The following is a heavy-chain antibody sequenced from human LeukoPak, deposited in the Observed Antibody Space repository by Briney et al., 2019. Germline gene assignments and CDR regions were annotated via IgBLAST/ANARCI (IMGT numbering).Heavy chain of an antibody. V-gene: IGHV4-59*08. CDR1: GGSISSYY. J-gene: IGHJ3*02. CDR2: IYYSGST. CDR3: ARYPTPWRLVGISQLGLAAFDI. Sequence: SETLSLTCTVSGGSISSYYWGWIRQPPGKGLEWIGYIYYSGSTNYNPSLKSRVTISVDTSKNQFSLKLSSVTAADTAVYYCARYPTPWRLVGISQLGLAAFDIWGQGTMVTVSS. D-gene: IGHD5-24*01.